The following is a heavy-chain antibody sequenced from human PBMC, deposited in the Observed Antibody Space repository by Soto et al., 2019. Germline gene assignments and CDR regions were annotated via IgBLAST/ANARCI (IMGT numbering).Heavy chain of an antibody. Sequence: QVQLQESGPGLVKPSQTLSLTCTVSGGSISSGGYYWSGIRQHPGKGLEWIGYIHYSGSTYYNPSLKRRVTIAVDTSKNQFSLQLSSVTAADAAVYYCARDGCNGGTSGYWGQGTLVTVSS. CDR1: GGSISSGGYY. D-gene: IGHD2-15*01. CDR3: ARDGCNGGTSGY. J-gene: IGHJ4*02. V-gene: IGHV4-31*03. CDR2: IHYSGST.